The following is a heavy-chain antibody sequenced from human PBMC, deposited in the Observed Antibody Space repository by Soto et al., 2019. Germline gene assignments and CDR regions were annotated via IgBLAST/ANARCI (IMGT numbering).Heavy chain of an antibody. V-gene: IGHV2-70*13. CDR3: ARSIRGPRKFNGMDV. D-gene: IGHD1-20*01. CDR1: GFSITSPGMS. CDR2: IERDDDDK. J-gene: IGHJ6*02. Sequence: SGPTLVNPTATLTLTCTFSGFSITSPGMSVSWIRQPPGRALEWLALIERDDDDKYYSTSLKTRLTISKDTRKNQVVLTMANMDPADTATYXCARSIRGPRKFNGMDVWGQGTTVTVSS.